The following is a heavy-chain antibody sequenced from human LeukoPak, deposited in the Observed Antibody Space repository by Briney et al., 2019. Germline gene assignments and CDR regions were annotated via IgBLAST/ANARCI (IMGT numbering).Heavy chain of an antibody. V-gene: IGHV4-59*01. Sequence: SETLSLTCTVSGGSISSYYWSWIRQPPGKGLEWIGYIYYSGNTNYNPSPKSRVTISVDTSKNQFSLKLSSVTAADTAVYYCARVGGSSWYFDYWGQGTLVTVSS. D-gene: IGHD6-13*01. CDR1: GGSISSYY. J-gene: IGHJ4*02. CDR3: ARVGGSSWYFDY. CDR2: IYYSGNT.